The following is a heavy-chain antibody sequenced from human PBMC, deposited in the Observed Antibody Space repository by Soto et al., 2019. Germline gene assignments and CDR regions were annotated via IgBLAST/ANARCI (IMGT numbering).Heavy chain of an antibody. V-gene: IGHV3-7*03. CDR3: ARGAPRDYDYVWRLWY. Sequence: EVQLVESGGGLVQPGGSLRLSCAASGFTFSSYWMSWVRQAPGKGLEWVANIKQDGSEKYYVDSVKGRFTISRDNAKNSLYLQMNSLRAEDTAVYYCARGAPRDYDYVWRLWYSGQGTLVTVSS. J-gene: IGHJ4*02. CDR1: GFTFSSYW. D-gene: IGHD3-16*01. CDR2: IKQDGSEK.